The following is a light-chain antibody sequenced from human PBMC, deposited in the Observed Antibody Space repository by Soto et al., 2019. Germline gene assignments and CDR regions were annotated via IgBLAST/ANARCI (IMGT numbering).Light chain of an antibody. V-gene: IGKV3D-15*02. J-gene: IGKJ5*01. CDR2: GAS. Sequence: EIVIIQSPSTLSVSTGERATLSCRASQNVLSNLAWYQQKPGQAPRLLIYGASTRATGLPARFSGSGSGTDFTLTISRLEPEDFAVYYCQQYGSSPSFGQGTRLEIK. CDR3: QQYGSSPS. CDR1: QNVLSN.